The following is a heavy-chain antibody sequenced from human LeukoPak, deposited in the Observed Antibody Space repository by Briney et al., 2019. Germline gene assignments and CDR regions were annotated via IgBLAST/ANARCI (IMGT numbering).Heavy chain of an antibody. D-gene: IGHD5-18*01. V-gene: IGHV1-2*02. Sequence: ASVTVSFKASGYTFTVYYMHWVRQAPGQGREGMGWINPNSGGTNYAQKFQGRVTITRDTSISTAYMELSRLRSDDTAVYYCARGTAMVYAFDIWGQGTMVTVSS. CDR1: GYTFTVYY. CDR2: INPNSGGT. CDR3: ARGTAMVYAFDI. J-gene: IGHJ3*02.